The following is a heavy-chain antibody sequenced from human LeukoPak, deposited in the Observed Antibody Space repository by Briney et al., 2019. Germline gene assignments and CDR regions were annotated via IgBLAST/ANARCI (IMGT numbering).Heavy chain of an antibody. J-gene: IGHJ4*02. Sequence: QTGGSLRLSCAASGFTFSSYWMSWVRQAPGKGLERVANIKQDGSEKYYVDSVKGRFTISRDNAKNSLYLQMNGLRAEDTAVYYCAKEGHYGGNFAYFDYWGQGILVTVSS. D-gene: IGHD4-23*01. CDR2: IKQDGSEK. CDR1: GFTFSSYW. CDR3: AKEGHYGGNFAYFDY. V-gene: IGHV3-7*01.